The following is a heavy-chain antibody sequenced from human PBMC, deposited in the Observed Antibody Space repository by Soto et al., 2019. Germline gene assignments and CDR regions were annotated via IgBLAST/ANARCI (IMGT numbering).Heavy chain of an antibody. V-gene: IGHV6-1*01. CDR2: TYYRSKWYN. CDR3: ARDRGAVAGTSRETTSSSYYGMHV. CDR1: GDSVSSNSAA. D-gene: IGHD6-19*01. J-gene: IGHJ6*02. Sequence: PSQTLSLTCAISGDSVSSNSAAWNWIRQSPSRGLEWLGRTYYRSKWYNDYAVSVKSRITINPDTSKNQFSLQLNSVTPEDTAVYYCARDRGAVAGTSRETTSSSYYGMHVRGHATTVTV.